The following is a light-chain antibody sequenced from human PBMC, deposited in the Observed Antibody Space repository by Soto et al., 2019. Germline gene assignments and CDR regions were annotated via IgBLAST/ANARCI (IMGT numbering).Light chain of an antibody. CDR2: GAS. CDR3: QQGHNWPLT. J-gene: IGKJ2*01. Sequence: EIVMTQSPDPLSPSPGERAALSFRASQSIKSELAWYQQKPGQPPRVLIYGASTRATGGPARFTGSESGSEFPLTISGLQSEDFAVYYCQQGHNWPLTFGQGTRLEI. CDR1: QSIKSE. V-gene: IGKV3-15*01.